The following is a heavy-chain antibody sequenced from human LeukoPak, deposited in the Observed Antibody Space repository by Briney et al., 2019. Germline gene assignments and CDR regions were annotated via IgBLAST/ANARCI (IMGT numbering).Heavy chain of an antibody. CDR2: IYYSGST. CDR1: GGSISSYY. CDR3: ARDDNSSGWYNWFDP. V-gene: IGHV4-59*01. J-gene: IGHJ5*02. D-gene: IGHD6-19*01. Sequence: NPSETLSLTCTVSGGSISSYYWSWIRQPPGKGLEWIGYIYYSGSTNYNPSLKSRVTISVDRSKNQFSLKLSSVTAADTAVYYCARDDNSSGWYNWFDPWGQGTLVTVSS.